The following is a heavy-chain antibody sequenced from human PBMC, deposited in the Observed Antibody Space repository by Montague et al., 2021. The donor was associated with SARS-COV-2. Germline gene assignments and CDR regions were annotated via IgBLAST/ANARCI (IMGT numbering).Heavy chain of an antibody. V-gene: IGHV4-39*01. Sequence: SETLSLTCAVSGGSISSSSYYWGWIRQPPGKGLEWIGGIHYSGSTYYNPSLKSRVSISADTSKNQFSLKLSSVTAADTAVYYCARLWDTVYYYYGMDVWGQGTAVTVSS. CDR2: IHYSGST. J-gene: IGHJ6*02. D-gene: IGHD1-26*01. CDR1: GGSISSSSYY. CDR3: ARLWDTVYYYYGMDV.